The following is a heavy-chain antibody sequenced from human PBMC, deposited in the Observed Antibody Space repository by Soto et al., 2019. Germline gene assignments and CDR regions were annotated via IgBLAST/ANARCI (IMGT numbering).Heavy chain of an antibody. CDR3: ALGGGNFDY. CDR2: VYVDDSDT. CDR1: GYPFTGHF. V-gene: IGHV5-51*01. Sequence: EDLNISYSDAGYPFTGHFIAWVRPMPGKGLEWMGIVYVDDSDTKYIPSFEGQVTISADKSLNSAYLQWTSLSASDTAMYYCALGGGNFDYWGQGPL. J-gene: IGHJ4*02. D-gene: IGHD3-16*01.